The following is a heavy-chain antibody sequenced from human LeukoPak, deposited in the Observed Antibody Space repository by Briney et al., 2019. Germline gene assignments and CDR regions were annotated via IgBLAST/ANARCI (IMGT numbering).Heavy chain of an antibody. CDR1: GSTFTNSW. V-gene: IGHV5-51*01. Sequence: GESLEISCQGSGSTFTNSWIAWARQLPGKGLEWMGIIYPGDSDTRYSPSFQGQVTISADKSISTAYLQWSSLKASDTAMYYCARLYGSPDDWGQGTLVTVSA. CDR2: IYPGDSDT. J-gene: IGHJ4*02. D-gene: IGHD1-26*01. CDR3: ARLYGSPDD.